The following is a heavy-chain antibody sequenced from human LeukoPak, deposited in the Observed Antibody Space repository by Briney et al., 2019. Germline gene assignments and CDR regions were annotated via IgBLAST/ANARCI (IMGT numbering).Heavy chain of an antibody. Sequence: PGGSLRLSCAASGFTFSSYEMNWVRQAPGKGLEWVSYISSSGSTIYYADSVKGRFTISRDNSMNTVYLQMTSLRVEDTAVYYCAKEYGSSYYYYYYMDVWGKGTTVIISS. V-gene: IGHV3-48*03. CDR1: GFTFSSYE. CDR3: AKEYGSSYYYYYYMDV. CDR2: ISSSGSTI. J-gene: IGHJ6*03. D-gene: IGHD3-10*01.